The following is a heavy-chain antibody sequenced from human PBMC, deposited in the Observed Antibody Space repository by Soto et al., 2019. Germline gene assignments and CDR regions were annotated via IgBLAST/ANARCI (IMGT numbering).Heavy chain of an antibody. CDR2: IDGSGGIT. J-gene: IGHJ5*02. Sequence: GGSLRLSCSASGFPFGTTDMSWVRQAPGEGLEWVSTIDGSGGITFYADSVKGRFTISRDNSRNTVYLQMNSLRGDDTALYYCVKNSGWFNTWGQGALVTVSS. CDR1: GFPFGTTD. V-gene: IGHV3-23*01. D-gene: IGHD3-10*01. CDR3: VKNSGWFNT.